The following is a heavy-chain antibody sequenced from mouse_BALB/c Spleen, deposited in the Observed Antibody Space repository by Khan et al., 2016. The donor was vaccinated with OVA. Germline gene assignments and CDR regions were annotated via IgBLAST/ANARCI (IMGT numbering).Heavy chain of an antibody. J-gene: IGHJ4*01. D-gene: IGHD6-1*01. Sequence: QIQLVQSGPELKKPGETVKISCKASGYTFTNYGMNWVKQSPGKALKWMGWINTYTGEPTYADDFKGRFAFSLDTSDSTAYLQINNLKNEDTATYTGVNSPDLTDTLKYWGQGTTVTVSS. V-gene: IGHV9-3-1*01. CDR1: GYTFTNYG. CDR3: VNSPDLTDTLKY. CDR2: INTYTGEP.